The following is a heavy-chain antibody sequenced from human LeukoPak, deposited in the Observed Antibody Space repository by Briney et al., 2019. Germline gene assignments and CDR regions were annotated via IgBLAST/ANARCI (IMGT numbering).Heavy chain of an antibody. CDR1: GFTFSNYA. D-gene: IGHD5-12*01. V-gene: IGHV3-23*01. Sequence: AGGSLRLSCAASGFTFSNYAMSWVRQAPGKGLEWVSVISGSGGATYYADSVKGRFTISRDNSENTLYLQMNSLRAEDTAVYYCAKDGVATITFDYWGQGTLVTVSS. CDR3: AKDGVATITFDY. J-gene: IGHJ4*02. CDR2: ISGSGGAT.